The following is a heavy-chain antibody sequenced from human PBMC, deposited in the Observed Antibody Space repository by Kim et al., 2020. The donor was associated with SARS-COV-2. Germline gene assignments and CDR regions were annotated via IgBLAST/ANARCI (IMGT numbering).Heavy chain of an antibody. Sequence: GGSLRLSCAASGFIVSTNYMNWVRQAPGRVLEWVSVIYSASSTYYADSVKGRFIISRDFSKNTVYLQMNSLRAEDTALYYCARAPLRHRSSWPDLWGQGT. J-gene: IGHJ5*02. D-gene: IGHD6-13*01. CDR2: IYSASST. V-gene: IGHV3-53*01. CDR3: ARAPLRHRSSWPDL. CDR1: GFIVSTNY.